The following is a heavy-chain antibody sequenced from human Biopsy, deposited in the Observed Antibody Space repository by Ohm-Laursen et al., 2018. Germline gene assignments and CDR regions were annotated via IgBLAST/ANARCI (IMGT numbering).Heavy chain of an antibody. CDR1: GYPFSNYY. V-gene: IGHV1-2*06. CDR3: ARMEQPHDY. J-gene: IGHJ4*02. D-gene: IGHD6-13*01. Sequence: ASVKVSCKVSGYPFSNYYLFWVRQAPGQGLEWMGRTNPNSGDTVFARNFQGRVTMTRDTAISTVYMDLRNLRPDDTAVYFCARMEQPHDYWGQGTLVTVSS. CDR2: TNPNSGDT.